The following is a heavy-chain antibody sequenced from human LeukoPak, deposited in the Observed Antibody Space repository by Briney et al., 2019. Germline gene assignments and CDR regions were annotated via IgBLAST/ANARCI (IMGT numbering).Heavy chain of an antibody. CDR1: GFTFSSYA. CDR3: AKGVLSTLTPFDY. Sequence: GGSLRLSCAASGFTFSSYAMSWVRQTPGKRLEWVSSISGSGGNTYFADSVKGRFTIARDNSKDSLYLQMNSLRAEDTAVYFCAKGVLSTLTPFDYWGQGTLVTVSS. V-gene: IGHV3-23*01. D-gene: IGHD2-2*01. J-gene: IGHJ4*02. CDR2: ISGSGGNT.